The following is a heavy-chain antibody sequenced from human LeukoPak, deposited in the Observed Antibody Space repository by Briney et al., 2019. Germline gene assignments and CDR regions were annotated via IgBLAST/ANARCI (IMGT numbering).Heavy chain of an antibody. Sequence: GGSLRLSCAASGFTFTTYWMSWVRQAPGKGLEWVSTASYYVGKQYHADSVRGRFTVSRDNSRNTVSLQMSSLRVEDTGIYYCAKAGIGADGAGFLCEYWGQGTLVTVSS. CDR1: GFTFTTYW. J-gene: IGHJ4*02. CDR3: AKAGIGADGAGFLCEY. D-gene: IGHD1-1*01. CDR2: ASYYVGKQ. V-gene: IGHV3-23*01.